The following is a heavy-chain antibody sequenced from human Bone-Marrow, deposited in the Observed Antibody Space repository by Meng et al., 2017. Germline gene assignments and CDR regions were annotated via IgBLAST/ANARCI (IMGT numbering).Heavy chain of an antibody. CDR3: ARGQYFSWWELLPAFWFDP. Sequence: RREAGPGLVKPSGTLSLTCAVSGGSISSSNWWSWVRQPPGKGLEWIGEIYHSGSTNYNPSLKSRVTISVDKSKNQFSLKLSSVTAADTAVYYCARGQYFSWWELLPAFWFDPWGQGTLVTVSS. V-gene: IGHV4-4*02. D-gene: IGHD1-26*01. CDR2: IYHSGST. J-gene: IGHJ5*02. CDR1: GGSISSSNW.